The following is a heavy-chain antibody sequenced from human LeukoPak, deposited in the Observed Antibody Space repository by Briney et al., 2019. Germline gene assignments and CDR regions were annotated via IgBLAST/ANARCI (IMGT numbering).Heavy chain of an antibody. J-gene: IGHJ3*02. CDR1: GFTFSSYG. V-gene: IGHV3-30*02. CDR3: VYYDSSGYTAFDI. CDR2: IRYDGSNK. Sequence: GGSLRLSCAASGFTFSSYGMLWVRQAPGKGLEWVAFIRYDGSNKYYADSVKGRFTISRDNSKNTLYLQMNSLRAEDTAVYYCVYYDSSGYTAFDIWGQGTMVTVSS. D-gene: IGHD3-22*01.